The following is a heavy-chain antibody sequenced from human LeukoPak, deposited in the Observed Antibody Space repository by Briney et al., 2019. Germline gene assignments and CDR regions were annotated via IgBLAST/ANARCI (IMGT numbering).Heavy chain of an antibody. D-gene: IGHD2-2*02. CDR2: ISSSGSTI. CDR3: ARSPRAHCSSTSCYIGPWFDP. V-gene: IGHV3-11*01. Sequence: PGGSLRLSCAASGFTFSDYYMSWIRQAPGKGLEWVSYISSSGSTIYYADSVKGRFTISRDNAKNSLYLQMNSLRAEDTAVYYCARSPRAHCSSTSCYIGPWFDPWGQGTLVTVSS. J-gene: IGHJ5*02. CDR1: GFTFSDYY.